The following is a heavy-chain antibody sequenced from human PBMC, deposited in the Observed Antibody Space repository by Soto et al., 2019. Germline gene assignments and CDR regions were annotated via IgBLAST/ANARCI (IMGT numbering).Heavy chain of an antibody. J-gene: IGHJ4*01. V-gene: IGHV5-51*01. Sequence: PGESLKISCKGSGYSFTSYWIGWVRQMPGKGLEWMGIIYPDDSDTRYSPSFQGQVTISADKSISTAYLQWSSLKASDTAMYYCARRSFGSSASTPNYIDYWGRGALVTVSA. CDR3: ARRSFGSSASTPNYIDY. D-gene: IGHD6-25*01. CDR1: GYSFTSYW. CDR2: IYPDDSDT.